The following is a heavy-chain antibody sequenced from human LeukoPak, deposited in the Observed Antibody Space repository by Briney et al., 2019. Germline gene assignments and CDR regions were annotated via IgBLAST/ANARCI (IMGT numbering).Heavy chain of an antibody. CDR1: GFTFSSYA. D-gene: IGHD6-13*01. CDR2: ISSNGGGT. V-gene: IGHV3-64*01. Sequence: GGSLRLSCAASGFTFSSYAMHWVRQAPGKGLEYVSSISSNGGGTYYANSVKGRFTISRDNSKNTLYLQMGSLRAEDMAVYYCAREGVYSSSNFDYWGQGTLVTVSS. J-gene: IGHJ4*02. CDR3: AREGVYSSSNFDY.